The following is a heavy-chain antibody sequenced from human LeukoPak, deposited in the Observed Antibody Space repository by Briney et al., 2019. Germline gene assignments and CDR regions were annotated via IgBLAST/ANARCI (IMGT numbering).Heavy chain of an antibody. Sequence: SETLSLTCTVSGGSISSYYWSWIRQPPGKGLEWIGYIYYSGSTNYNPSLKSRVTISVDTSKNQFSLKLSSVTAADTAVYYCARSLSPRPPGYWGQGTLVTVSS. V-gene: IGHV4-59*08. D-gene: IGHD1-14*01. CDR1: GGSISSYY. CDR3: ARSLSPRPPGY. CDR2: IYYSGST. J-gene: IGHJ4*02.